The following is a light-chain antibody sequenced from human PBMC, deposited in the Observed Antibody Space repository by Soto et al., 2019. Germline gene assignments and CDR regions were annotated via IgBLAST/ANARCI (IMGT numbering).Light chain of an antibody. J-gene: IGKJ4*01. CDR3: QQSYSTPET. V-gene: IGKV1-39*01. CDR1: QRISSY. CDR2: AAS. Sequence: DIQMTQSQSSRSASVGDRVTITCRASQRISSYLNWYQQKPGKAPKLLIYAASSLQSGVPSRFSGSGSGTDFTLTISSLQPEDFATYYCQQSYSTPETFGGGTKVDIK.